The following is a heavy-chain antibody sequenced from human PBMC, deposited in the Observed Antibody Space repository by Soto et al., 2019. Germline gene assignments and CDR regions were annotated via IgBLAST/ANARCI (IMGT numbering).Heavy chain of an antibody. CDR1: GFTFSSYA. J-gene: IGHJ4*02. D-gene: IGHD3-3*01. V-gene: IGHV3-23*01. CDR2: VSVSGGTT. CDR3: AXGITLFGVASPLAPSDY. Sequence: HPGGSLRLSCAASGFTFSSYAMSWVRQAPGKGLEWVSTVSVSGGTTYYADSVKGRFTISRDNPKNTLYLQMNSLRVEDTAAYYCAXGITLFGVASPLAPSDYWGQGTLVTVSS.